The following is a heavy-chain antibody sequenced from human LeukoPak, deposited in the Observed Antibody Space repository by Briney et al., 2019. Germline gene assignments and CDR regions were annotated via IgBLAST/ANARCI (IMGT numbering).Heavy chain of an antibody. D-gene: IGHD6-13*01. CDR3: ARERALLYSSKRGDAFDI. Sequence: SETLSLTCAVYGGSFSGYYWSWIRQPPGKGLEWMGEINHSGSTNYNPSLKSRVTISVDTSKNQFSLKLSSVTAADTAVYYCARERALLYSSKRGDAFDIWGQGTMVTVSS. V-gene: IGHV4-34*01. CDR1: GGSFSGYY. J-gene: IGHJ3*02. CDR2: INHSGST.